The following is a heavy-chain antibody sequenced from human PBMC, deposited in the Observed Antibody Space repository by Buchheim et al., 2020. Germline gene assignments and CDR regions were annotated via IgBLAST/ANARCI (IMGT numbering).Heavy chain of an antibody. D-gene: IGHD2-15*01. J-gene: IGHJ4*02. CDR1: GFTFSSYA. Sequence: EVQLLESGGGLVQPGGSLRLSCAASGFTFSSYAMSWVRQAPGKGLEWVSAFSGSGGSTYYADSVKGRFPISRAISKNTLYRQMNSLRAEDTAVYYCAACSGGSCYWPYYFDYWGQGTL. V-gene: IGHV3-23*01. CDR2: FSGSGGST. CDR3: AACSGGSCYWPYYFDY.